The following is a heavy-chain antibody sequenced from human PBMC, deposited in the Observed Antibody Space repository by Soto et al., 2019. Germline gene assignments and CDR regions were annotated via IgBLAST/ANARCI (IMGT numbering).Heavy chain of an antibody. J-gene: IGHJ5*02. Sequence: EVQLVESGGGLVQSGGSLRLSCAATGFSISNYWMSWVRQGPGKGPEWVANIKQDASEKYYVDSVKGRFTISRDNAENSLYLQMTILRAEDTAVYHCARSLSAIPGESWGQGTLVTVSS. CDR3: ARSLSAIPGES. CDR1: GFSISNYW. CDR2: IKQDASEK. V-gene: IGHV3-7*05. D-gene: IGHD2-21*01.